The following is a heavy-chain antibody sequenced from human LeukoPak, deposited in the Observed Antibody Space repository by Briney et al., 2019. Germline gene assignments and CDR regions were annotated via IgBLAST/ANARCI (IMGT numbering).Heavy chain of an antibody. V-gene: IGHV1-46*01. CDR2: INPSGGST. Sequence: ASVKVSCKASGYTFTSYYMHWVRQAPGQGLEWMGIINPSGGSTSYAQKFQGRVTMTRDTSTSTVYMELSSLRSEDTAVYYCARDRFLEWLLSPGYPDYWGQGTLVTVSS. J-gene: IGHJ4*02. CDR3: ARDRFLEWLLSPGYPDY. CDR1: GYTFTSYY. D-gene: IGHD3-3*01.